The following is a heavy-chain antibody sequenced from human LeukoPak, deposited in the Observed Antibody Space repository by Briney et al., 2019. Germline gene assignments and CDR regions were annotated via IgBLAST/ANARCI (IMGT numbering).Heavy chain of an antibody. CDR3: AKDWALYRDYVAYFES. Sequence: GGSLRLSCAASGFTFSSYAMHWVRQAPGKGLEWVAVIRYDGSDKYYGDSVKGRFTISRDNSKSTLYLQMNSLRPEDTAVYYCAKDWALYRDYVAYFESWGQGTLVTVSS. CDR1: GFTFSSYA. V-gene: IGHV3-30*18. J-gene: IGHJ5*01. D-gene: IGHD4-17*01. CDR2: IRYDGSDK.